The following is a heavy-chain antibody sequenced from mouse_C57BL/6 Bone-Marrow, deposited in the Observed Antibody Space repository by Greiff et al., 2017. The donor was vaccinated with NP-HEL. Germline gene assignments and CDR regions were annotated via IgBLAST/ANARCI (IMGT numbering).Heavy chain of an antibody. CDR3: AKPSSYYYGSSYDYAMDY. J-gene: IGHJ4*01. D-gene: IGHD1-1*01. CDR1: GFSLTSYG. V-gene: IGHV2-3*01. Sequence: VQLQQSGPGLVAPSQSLSITCTVSGFSLTSYGVSWVRQPPGKGLEWLGVIWGDGSTNYHSALISRLSISKDNSTSQDFFILNSLQTDDTATYYCAKPSSYYYGSSYDYAMDYWGQGTSVTVSS. CDR2: IWGDGST.